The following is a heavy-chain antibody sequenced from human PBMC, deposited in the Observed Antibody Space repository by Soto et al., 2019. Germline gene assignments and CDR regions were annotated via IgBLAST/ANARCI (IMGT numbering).Heavy chain of an antibody. J-gene: IGHJ6*03. CDR3: ARDSLFYYGSGSPNYYYYMDV. V-gene: IGHV3-23*01. CDR1: GFTFSSYA. D-gene: IGHD3-10*01. Sequence: GGSLRLSCAASGFTFSSYAMSWVRQAPGKGLEWVSAISGSGGSTYYADSVKGRFTISRDNSKNTLYLQMNSLRAEDTAVYYCARDSLFYYGSGSPNYYYYMDVWGKGTTVTVSS. CDR2: ISGSGGST.